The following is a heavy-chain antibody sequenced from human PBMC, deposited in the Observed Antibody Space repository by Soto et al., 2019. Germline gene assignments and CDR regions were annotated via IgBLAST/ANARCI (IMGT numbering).Heavy chain of an antibody. D-gene: IGHD3-22*01. Sequence: ASVKVSCKASGYTFTSYAMHWVRQAPGQRLEWMGWINAGNGNTKYSQKFQGRVTITRDTSASTAYMELSSLRSEDTAVYYCARGFFIAWLRNWFDPWGQGTLVNVSS. V-gene: IGHV1-3*01. CDR2: INAGNGNT. J-gene: IGHJ5*02. CDR3: ARGFFIAWLRNWFDP. CDR1: GYTFTSYA.